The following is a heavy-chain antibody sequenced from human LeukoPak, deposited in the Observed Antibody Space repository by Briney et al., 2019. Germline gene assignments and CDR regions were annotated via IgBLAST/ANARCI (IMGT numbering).Heavy chain of an antibody. CDR1: GGSFSGYY. CDR3: ARFYCTNGVCLIGFDP. J-gene: IGHJ5*02. D-gene: IGHD2-8*01. Sequence: SETLSLTCAVYGGSFSGYYWSWIRQPPGKGLEWFGEINHSGSTNYNPSLKSRVTISVDTSKNQFSLKLSSVTAADTAVYYCARFYCTNGVCLIGFDPWGQGTLVTVPS. CDR2: INHSGST. V-gene: IGHV4-34*01.